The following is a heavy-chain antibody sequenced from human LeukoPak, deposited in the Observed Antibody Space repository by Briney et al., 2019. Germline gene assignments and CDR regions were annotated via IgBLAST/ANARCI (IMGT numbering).Heavy chain of an antibody. V-gene: IGHV3-11*01. CDR2: ISSSGSTI. Sequence: LGGSLRLSCAASGFTFSDYYMSWIRQAPGKGLEWVSYISSSGSTIYYADSVKGRFTIFRDNAKNSLYLQMNSLRAEDTAVYYCARGFRHYYDSSGYLDYWGQGTLVTVSS. CDR3: ARGFRHYYDSSGYLDY. J-gene: IGHJ4*02. CDR1: GFTFSDYY. D-gene: IGHD3-22*01.